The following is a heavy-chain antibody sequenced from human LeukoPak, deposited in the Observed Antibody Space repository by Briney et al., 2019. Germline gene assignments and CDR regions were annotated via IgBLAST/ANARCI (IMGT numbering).Heavy chain of an antibody. D-gene: IGHD2-2*01. CDR2: IRYDGSNR. CDR3: AKENDIVVVYYFDY. V-gene: IGHV3-30*02. Sequence: RRSLRLSCAASGFTFTSYGMHWVRQAPGKGLEWVAFIRYDGSNRYYADSVKGRFTISRGNSKNTLYLQMNSLRAEDTAVYYCAKENDIVVVYYFDYWGQGTLVTVSS. CDR1: GFTFTSYG. J-gene: IGHJ4*02.